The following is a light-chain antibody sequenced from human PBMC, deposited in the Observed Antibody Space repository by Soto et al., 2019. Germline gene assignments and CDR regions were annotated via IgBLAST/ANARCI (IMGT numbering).Light chain of an antibody. Sequence: QSALAQPRSVSGSPGQLLTISCTGTSSDVDDYRYVSWYQQYPGKAPKLVIYDGNKRPSGVQDRFSGSNSGNTASLTISGLQAEDEADYYCCSYVTTPEIFGTGTKVTVL. V-gene: IGLV2-11*01. CDR1: SSDVDDYRY. CDR3: CSYVTTPEI. CDR2: DGN. J-gene: IGLJ1*01.